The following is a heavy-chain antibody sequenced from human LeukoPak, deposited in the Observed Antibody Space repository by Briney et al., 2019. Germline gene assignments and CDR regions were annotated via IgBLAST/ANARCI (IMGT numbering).Heavy chain of an antibody. V-gene: IGHV3-33*01. CDR2: IWNDGSNK. CDR1: GFTFSTYG. D-gene: IGHD6-13*01. CDR3: ARGGRAAADIDY. J-gene: IGHJ4*02. Sequence: GRSLRLSCAASGFTFSTYGMHWVRQAPGKGLEWVAVIWNDGSNKYYADSVKGRFTISRDIPKNTLHLQMNSLRAEDTAIYYCARGGRAAADIDYWGQGTLVTVST.